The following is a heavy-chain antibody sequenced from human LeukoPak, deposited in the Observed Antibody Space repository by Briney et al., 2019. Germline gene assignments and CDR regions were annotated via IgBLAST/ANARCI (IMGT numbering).Heavy chain of an antibody. V-gene: IGHV3-11*01. CDR1: GFTFSDYY. CDR2: ISSSGSTI. Sequence: GGSLRLSCAASGFTFSDYYMSWIRQAPGKGLEWVSYISSSGSTIYYADSVKGRFTISRDNAKNSLYLQMNSLRAEDTAVYYCARVSLKGLWFGELSYYFDYWGQGTLVTVSS. J-gene: IGHJ4*02. CDR3: ARVSLKGLWFGELSYYFDY. D-gene: IGHD3-10*01.